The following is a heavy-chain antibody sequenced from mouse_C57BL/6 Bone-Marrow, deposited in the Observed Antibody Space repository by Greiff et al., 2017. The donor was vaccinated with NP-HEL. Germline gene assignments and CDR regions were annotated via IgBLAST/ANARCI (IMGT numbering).Heavy chain of an antibody. CDR2: INPYNGGT. D-gene: IGHD3-2*02. J-gene: IGHJ2*01. V-gene: IGHV1-19*01. CDR1: GYTFTDYY. CDR3: ARGGEATGLLYYFDY. Sequence: EVQLQQSGPVLVKPGASVKMSCKASGYTFTDYYMNWVKQSHGKSLEWIGVINPYNGGTSYNQKFKGKATLTVDKSSSTAYMELNSLTSEDSAVYYCARGGEATGLLYYFDYWGQGTTLTVSS.